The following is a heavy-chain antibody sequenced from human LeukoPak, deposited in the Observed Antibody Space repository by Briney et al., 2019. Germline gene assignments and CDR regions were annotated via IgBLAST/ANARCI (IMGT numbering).Heavy chain of an antibody. CDR3: ARHNIPGIAVAGTGGDY. Sequence: SETLSLTCTVSGGSISSSSYYWGWIRQPPGKGLEWIGSIYYSGSTYYNPSLKSRVTISVDTSKNQFSLKLSSVTAADTAVYYCARHNIPGIAVAGTGGDYWAREPWSPSPQ. V-gene: IGHV4-39*01. CDR1: GGSISSSSYY. CDR2: IYYSGST. J-gene: IGHJ4*02. D-gene: IGHD6-19*01.